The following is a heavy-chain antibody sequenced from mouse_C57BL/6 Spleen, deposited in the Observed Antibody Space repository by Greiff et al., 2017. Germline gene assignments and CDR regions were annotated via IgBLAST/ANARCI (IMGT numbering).Heavy chain of an antibody. V-gene: IGHV2-5*01. Sequence: VQLKESGPGLVQPSQSLSITCTVSGFSLTSYGVHWVRQSPGKGLEWLGVIWRGGSTDYNAAFMSRLSITKDNSKSQVFFKMNSLQADDTAIYYCAKNPNSAGYAMDYWGQGTSVTVSS. CDR1: GFSLTSYG. CDR3: AKNPNSAGYAMDY. CDR2: IWRGGST. J-gene: IGHJ4*01.